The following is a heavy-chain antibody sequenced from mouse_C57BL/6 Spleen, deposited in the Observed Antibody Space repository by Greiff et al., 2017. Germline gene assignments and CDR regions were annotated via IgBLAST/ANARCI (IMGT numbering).Heavy chain of an antibody. D-gene: IGHD3-2*02. CDR1: GYAFSSYW. J-gene: IGHJ2*01. V-gene: IGHV1-80*01. CDR3: ARRDSSGYDFDY. CDR2: IYPGDGDT. Sequence: VQLQQSGAELVKPGASVKISCQASGYAFSSYWMNWVKQRPGKGLEWIGQIYPGDGDTNYHGKFKGKATLTADKSSSTAYMQLSSLTSEDSAVYFCARRDSSGYDFDYWGQGTTLTVSS.